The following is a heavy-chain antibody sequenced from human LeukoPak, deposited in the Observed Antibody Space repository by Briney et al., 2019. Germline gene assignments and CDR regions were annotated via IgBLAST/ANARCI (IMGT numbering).Heavy chain of an antibody. D-gene: IGHD3-9*01. J-gene: IGHJ4*02. V-gene: IGHV4-34*01. CDR1: GGSFRGYY. CDR2: INHRGST. CDR3: ARGDILTGYSY. Sequence: SETLSLTCALYGGSFRGYYWSLIRQPPGKGLEWIGEINHRGSTKYNPSLKSRVTISVDTSKNQFSLNLRSATAADTAVYYCARGDILTGYSYCCQGTLVTVSS.